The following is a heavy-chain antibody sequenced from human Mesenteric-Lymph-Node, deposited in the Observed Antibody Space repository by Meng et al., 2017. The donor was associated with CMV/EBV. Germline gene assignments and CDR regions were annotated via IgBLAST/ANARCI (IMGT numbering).Heavy chain of an antibody. CDR3: ARRGNYDSDYSEY. CDR2: VHHSGTT. D-gene: IGHD3-22*01. CDR1: GDSISNSTYY. Sequence: LQRKESGPGLVKPSETLSLSCIFSGDSISNSTYYWTWIRQPPGKGLEWIGSVHHSGTTYYNPSLKGRLTISVDTSANLFSLRLTTVTAADTATYYCARRGNYDSDYSEYWGQGTLVTVSS. V-gene: IGHV4-39*01. J-gene: IGHJ4*02.